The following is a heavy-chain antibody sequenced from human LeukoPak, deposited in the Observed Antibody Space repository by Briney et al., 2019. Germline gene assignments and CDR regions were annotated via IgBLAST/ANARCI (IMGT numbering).Heavy chain of an antibody. Sequence: AGGSLRLSSTVSGFTVSSNSMSWVRQAPGKGLEWVSFIYSGGNTHYSDSVKGRFTISRDNSKNTLYLQMNSLRADDTAVYYCARRAGEYSHPYDYWGRGTLVTVSS. CDR3: ARRAGEYSHPYDY. CDR2: IYSGGNT. CDR1: GFTVSSNS. V-gene: IGHV3-53*01. D-gene: IGHD4-17*01. J-gene: IGHJ4*02.